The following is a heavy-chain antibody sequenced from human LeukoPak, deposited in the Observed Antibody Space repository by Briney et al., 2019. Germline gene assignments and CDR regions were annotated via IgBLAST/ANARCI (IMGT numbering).Heavy chain of an antibody. D-gene: IGHD1-26*01. CDR1: GFPFSDNY. CDR2: IYNTGAT. J-gene: IGHJ3*02. V-gene: IGHV3-53*01. CDR3: ARIEWERLGRAFDI. Sequence: PGWSLELSWAGSGFPFSDNYMTWVRQAPGKGLEWVSSIYNTGATHYAESVKGRFTISRDNSKNTLFLQMNSLRAEDMAVYYCARIEWERLGRAFDIWGQGTMVTVSS.